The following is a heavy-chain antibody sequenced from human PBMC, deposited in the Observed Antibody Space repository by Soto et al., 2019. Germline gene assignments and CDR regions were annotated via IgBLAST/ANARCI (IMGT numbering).Heavy chain of an antibody. J-gene: IGHJ4*02. CDR1: GFTFSSYA. D-gene: IGHD2-21*01. Sequence: GGSLRLSCAASGFTFSSYAMSWVRQAPGKGLEWVSAISGSGGSTYYADSVKGRFTISRDNSKNTLYLQMNSLRAEDTAVYYCAKDGPQHIVVVIAVFDYWGQGTLVTVSS. CDR2: ISGSGGST. CDR3: AKDGPQHIVVVIAVFDY. V-gene: IGHV3-23*01.